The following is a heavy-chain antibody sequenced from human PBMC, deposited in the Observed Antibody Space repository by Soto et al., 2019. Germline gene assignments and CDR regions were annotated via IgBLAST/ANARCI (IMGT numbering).Heavy chain of an antibody. J-gene: IGHJ4*02. CDR2: ISTSKGNT. CDR1: GYTFTDYG. Sequence: QVQLVQSGPEVKKPGASVKVSCKTSGYTFTDYGISWVRQAPGQGLEWMGWISTSKGNTNYAQQFQGRVTMTTDTPMSTGYMELRSLISDDAAVYYCATRSPAFDYWGQGTLVTVSS. CDR3: ATRSPAFDY. V-gene: IGHV1-18*01.